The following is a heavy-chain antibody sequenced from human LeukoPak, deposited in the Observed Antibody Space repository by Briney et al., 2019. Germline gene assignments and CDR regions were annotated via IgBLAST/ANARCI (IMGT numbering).Heavy chain of an antibody. J-gene: IGHJ6*02. CDR2: ITSSSSYT. V-gene: IGHV3-11*03. CDR3: ARNLGSDYYYGMDV. D-gene: IGHD3-16*01. Sequence: GGSLRLSCAASGLTFSDYYMSWIRQAPGKGLEWVSYITSSSSYTNYADSVKGRFTISRDNAKHSLYLQMNRLRAEDTAVYYCARNLGSDYYYGMDVWGQGTTVTVSS. CDR1: GLTFSDYY.